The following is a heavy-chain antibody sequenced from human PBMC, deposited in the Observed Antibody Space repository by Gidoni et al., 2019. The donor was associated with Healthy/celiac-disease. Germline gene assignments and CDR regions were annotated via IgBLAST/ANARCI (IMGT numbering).Heavy chain of an antibody. CDR1: GYTFTSSG. D-gene: IGHD2-15*01. CDR2: ISAYNGNT. Sequence: QVQLVQSGAEVQKPGASVKVSCKASGYTFTSSGISWVRQAPGQGLEWMGWISAYNGNTNYAQKLQGRVTMTTDTSTSTAYMELRSLRSDDTAVYYCAVEGGYCSGGSCEGWFDPWGQGTLVTVSS. CDR3: AVEGGYCSGGSCEGWFDP. J-gene: IGHJ5*02. V-gene: IGHV1-18*01.